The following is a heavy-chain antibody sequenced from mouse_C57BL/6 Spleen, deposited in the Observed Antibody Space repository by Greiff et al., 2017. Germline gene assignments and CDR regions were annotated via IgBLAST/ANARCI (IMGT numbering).Heavy chain of an antibody. J-gene: IGHJ4*01. CDR3: ARYRRYYSMDY. V-gene: IGHV7-3*01. CDR2: IRNKANAYTT. CDR1: GFTFTDYY. Sequence: DVQLLESGPGLVQPGGSLSLSCAASGFTFTDYYMSWVRQPPGKGLEWLGFIRNKANAYTTEYSVSVKGRFTISRDNCQGFLYLQRHALGAADSDSYSSARYRRYYSMDYWGQGTSVTVSS.